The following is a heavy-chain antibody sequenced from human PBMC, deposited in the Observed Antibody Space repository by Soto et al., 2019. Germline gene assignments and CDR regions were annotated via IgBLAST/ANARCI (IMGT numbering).Heavy chain of an antibody. J-gene: IGHJ5*02. Sequence: GWSQRLSWAASGFTFSSYAMHWVRQAPGKGLEWVAVISYDGSNKYYADSVKGRFTISRDNSKNTVHLQMRSLRAEDTAVYYCARASRGGYCSITSCYHWLAPWGQGTLVTVSS. CDR1: GFTFSSYA. D-gene: IGHD2-2*01. CDR2: ISYDGSNK. V-gene: IGHV3-30-3*01. CDR3: ARASRGGYCSITSCYHWLAP.